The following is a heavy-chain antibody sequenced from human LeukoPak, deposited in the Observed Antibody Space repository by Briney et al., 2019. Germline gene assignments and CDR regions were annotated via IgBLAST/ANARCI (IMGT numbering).Heavy chain of an antibody. D-gene: IGHD6-6*01. Sequence: GGSLRLSCAASGFTFSSYGMHWVRQAPGKGLEWVAIISYDGSNEYYADSVKGRFTISRDNSKNTLYLQMNTARDEDTAVYYCAKTRGSSGFYFDYWGQGTLVTVSS. CDR2: ISYDGSNE. V-gene: IGHV3-30*18. CDR1: GFTFSSYG. J-gene: IGHJ4*02. CDR3: AKTRGSSGFYFDY.